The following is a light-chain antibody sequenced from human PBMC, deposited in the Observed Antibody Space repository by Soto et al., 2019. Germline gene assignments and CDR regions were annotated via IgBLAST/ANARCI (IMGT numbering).Light chain of an antibody. Sequence: QSALTQPASVSGSPRQSITISCTGGSSDVGGYDYVSWYQHHPGEAPKLLIYDVINRPSGVSSRFSGSKSGYTASLTISGLQAEDEADYYCSSYATGNSVVFGVGTKLTVL. CDR2: DVI. V-gene: IGLV2-14*03. CDR1: SSDVGGYDY. J-gene: IGLJ2*01. CDR3: SSYATGNSVV.